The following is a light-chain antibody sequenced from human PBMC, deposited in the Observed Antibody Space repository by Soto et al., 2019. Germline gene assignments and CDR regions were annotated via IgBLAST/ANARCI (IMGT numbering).Light chain of an antibody. V-gene: IGKV3-20*01. Sequence: EIVLTQSPGTLSLSPGERATLSCTASQSVSSSYLAWYQQKPGQAPRLLIYGASSRATGIPDRFSGSGSGTDFTLTISRLEPEDFAVYYCQQYGSSPTTFGQGPKVEIK. J-gene: IGKJ1*01. CDR1: QSVSSSY. CDR2: GAS. CDR3: QQYGSSPTT.